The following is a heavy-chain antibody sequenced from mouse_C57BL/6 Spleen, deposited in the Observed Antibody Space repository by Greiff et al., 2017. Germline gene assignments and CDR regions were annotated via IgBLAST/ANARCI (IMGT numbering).Heavy chain of an antibody. V-gene: IGHV2-6*01. D-gene: IGHD2-4*01. CDR2: IWGVGST. CDR1: GFSLTSYG. J-gene: IGHJ3*01. Sequence: VQLQQSGPGLVAPSQSLSITCTVSGFSLTSYGVDWVRPSPGKGLEWLGVIWGVGSTNYNSALKSRLSLSKDNSQSQVFIKMNSLQTEDTAVYYCASEGYYDIPFAYWGQGTLVTVSA. CDR3: ASEGYYDIPFAY.